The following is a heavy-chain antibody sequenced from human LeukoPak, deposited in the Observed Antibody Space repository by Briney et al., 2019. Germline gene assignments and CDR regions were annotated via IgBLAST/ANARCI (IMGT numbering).Heavy chain of an antibody. V-gene: IGHV3-7*03. CDR2: IKQDGSER. Sequence: GGSLRLSCAASGFTFSSYWMSWVRQAPGKGLEWVANIKQDGSERNYVDSVKGRFTISRDNSKNTLYLQMNGLRAEDTAVYYCAKDRRGNAPRGAFDIWGQGTMVTVSS. D-gene: IGHD1-1*01. CDR1: GFTFSSYW. J-gene: IGHJ3*02. CDR3: AKDRRGNAPRGAFDI.